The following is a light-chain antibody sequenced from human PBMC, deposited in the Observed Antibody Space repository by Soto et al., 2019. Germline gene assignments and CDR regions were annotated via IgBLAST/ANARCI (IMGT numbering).Light chain of an antibody. Sequence: VLTQSPSTLSFSPVERSTLSFIASQSVSNYLAWYQQKPGQAPRLLIFDASNRATGIPARFSGSGFGTDFTLTISSLEPEDFAVYYCQQRSNWPPITFGQGTRLEIK. V-gene: IGKV3-11*01. CDR1: QSVSNY. J-gene: IGKJ5*01. CDR2: DAS. CDR3: QQRSNWPPIT.